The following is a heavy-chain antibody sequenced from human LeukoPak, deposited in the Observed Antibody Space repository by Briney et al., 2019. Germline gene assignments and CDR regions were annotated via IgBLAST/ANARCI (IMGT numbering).Heavy chain of an antibody. D-gene: IGHD6-19*01. CDR3: ARVGTNRREWLVYYFDY. V-gene: IGHV4-34*01. J-gene: IGHJ4*02. CDR2: INHSGST. Sequence: SETLSLTCAVYGGSFSGYYWSWIRQPPGKGLEWIGEINHSGSTNYNPSLKSRVTISVDTSKNQFSLKLSSVTAADTAVYYCARVGTNRREWLVYYFDYWGQGTLVTVSS. CDR1: GGSFSGYY.